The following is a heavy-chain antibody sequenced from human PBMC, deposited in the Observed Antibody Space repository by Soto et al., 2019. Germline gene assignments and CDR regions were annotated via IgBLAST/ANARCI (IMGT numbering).Heavy chain of an antibody. CDR1: GLSLSTTGVG. CDR3: VQSRCGGVCLQSYSTHSYYGLDV. V-gene: IGHV2-5*02. J-gene: IGHJ6*02. CDR2: IYWDDDK. Sequence: QITLKESGPTLVKPTQTLTLTCTFSGLSLSTTGVGVGWIRQPPGKALEWLALIYWDDDKRYSPSLKSRLTITKDPSKNQVILTMSNMDPVETATYYCVQSRCGGVCLQSYSTHSYYGLDVWGQGTTVTVSS. D-gene: IGHD2-21*02.